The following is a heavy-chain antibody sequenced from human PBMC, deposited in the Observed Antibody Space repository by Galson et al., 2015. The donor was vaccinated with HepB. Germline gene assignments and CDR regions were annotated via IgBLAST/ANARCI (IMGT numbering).Heavy chain of an antibody. Sequence: SVKVSCKASGYTFTSYYMHWVRQAPGQGLEWMGIINPSGGSTSYAQKFQGRVTMTRDTSTSTVYMELSSLRSEDTAVYYCAREGGTGKDYGSGSYYLYYYGMDVWGQGTTVTVS. CDR1: GYTFTSYY. CDR3: AREGGTGKDYGSGSYYLYYYGMDV. D-gene: IGHD3-10*01. V-gene: IGHV1-46*01. J-gene: IGHJ6*02. CDR2: INPSGGST.